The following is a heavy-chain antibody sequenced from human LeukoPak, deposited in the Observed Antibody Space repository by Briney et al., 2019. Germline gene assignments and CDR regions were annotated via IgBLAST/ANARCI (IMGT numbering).Heavy chain of an antibody. J-gene: IGHJ3*02. V-gene: IGHV3-11*04. D-gene: IGHD7-27*01. Sequence: GGSLRLSCAASGFTFSDYYMTWIRHTPGKGLQWVSYISTSDTIYYADSVKGRFTISRDNTQNSVYLQMNSLRAEDTALYYCARGHWGLDIWGKGTMVTVSS. CDR2: ISTSDTI. CDR1: GFTFSDYY. CDR3: ARGHWGLDI.